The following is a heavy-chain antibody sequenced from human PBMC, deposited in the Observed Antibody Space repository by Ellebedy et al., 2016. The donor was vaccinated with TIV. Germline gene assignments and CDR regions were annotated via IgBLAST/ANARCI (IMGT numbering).Heavy chain of an antibody. V-gene: IGHV1-2*02. Sequence: AASVKVSCKASGYTFTSYGISWVRQAPGQGLEWMGWINPNSGGTNYAQKFQGRVTMTRDTSISTAYMELSRLRSDDTAVYYCARVMGYSSGWQKVTSIDYWGQGTLVTVSS. CDR3: ARVMGYSSGWQKVTSIDY. D-gene: IGHD6-19*01. CDR1: GYTFTSYG. J-gene: IGHJ4*02. CDR2: INPNSGGT.